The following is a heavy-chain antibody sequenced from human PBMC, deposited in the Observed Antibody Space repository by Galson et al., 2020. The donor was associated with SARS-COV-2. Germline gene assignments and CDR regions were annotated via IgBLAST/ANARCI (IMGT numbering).Heavy chain of an antibody. CDR2: IDWDDDK. CDR3: ARTYYDILTGYSRAFDI. V-gene: IGHV2-70*17. J-gene: IGHJ3*02. Sequence: SGPTLVKPTQTLTLTCTFSGFSLSTSGMCVSWIRQPPGKALEWLARIDWDDDKFYSTSLKTRLTISKDTSKNQVVLTMTNMDPVDTATYYCARTYYDILTGYSRAFDIWGQGTMVTVSS. CDR1: GFSLSTSGMC. D-gene: IGHD3-9*01.